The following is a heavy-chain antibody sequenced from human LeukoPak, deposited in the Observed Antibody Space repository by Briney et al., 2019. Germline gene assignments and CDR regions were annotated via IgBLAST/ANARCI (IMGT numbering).Heavy chain of an antibody. CDR2: ISGSGGST. D-gene: IGHD3-10*01. Sequence: QPGGSLRLSCAASGFTFSSYAMSWVRQAPGKGLEWVSAISGSGGSTYYADSVKGRFTISRDNSKSTLYLQMNSPRAEDTAVYYCAKEDSNYYGSGSYYNDDYWGQGTLVTVSS. CDR1: GFTFSSYA. V-gene: IGHV3-23*01. CDR3: AKEDSNYYGSGSYYNDDY. J-gene: IGHJ4*02.